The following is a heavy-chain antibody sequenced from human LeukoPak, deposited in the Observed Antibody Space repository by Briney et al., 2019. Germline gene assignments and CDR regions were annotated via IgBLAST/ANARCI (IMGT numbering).Heavy chain of an antibody. CDR1: GLTCSTSA. D-gene: IGHD3-16*01. CDR2: ISGSGGTT. V-gene: IGHV3-23*01. CDR3: ARMDLTSYYDHFDYFDY. Sequence: GGSLRLSCGASGLTCSTSAMSWLRQAPGRGLEWVAGISGSGGTTYYADSVKGRFTISRDKAEYTVYFHMDSMRAEDAALYEYARMDLTSYYDHFDYFDYWGQGTLVTVSS. J-gene: IGHJ4*02.